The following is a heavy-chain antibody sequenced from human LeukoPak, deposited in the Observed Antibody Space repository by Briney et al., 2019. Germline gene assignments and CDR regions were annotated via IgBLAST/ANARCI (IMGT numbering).Heavy chain of an antibody. J-gene: IGHJ3*02. CDR2: INTNTGNP. CDR1: GYTFTIYA. Sequence: ASVKVSCKASGYTFTIYAMNWVRQAPGQGLEWMGWINTNTGNPTYAQGFTGRFVFSLDTSVSTAYLQISSLKAEDTAVYYCARDKRKRFLEWLLYRSRDAFDIWGQGTMVTVSS. D-gene: IGHD3-3*01. CDR3: ARDKRKRFLEWLLYRSRDAFDI. V-gene: IGHV7-4-1*02.